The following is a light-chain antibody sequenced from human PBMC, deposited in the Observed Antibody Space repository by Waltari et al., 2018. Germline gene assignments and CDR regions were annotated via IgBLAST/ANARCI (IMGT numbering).Light chain of an antibody. CDR1: QNINSW. CDR2: KAS. CDR3: QHYDHDPS. J-gene: IGKJ4*01. V-gene: IGKV1-5*03. Sequence: DIQMTQSPSTLSASVGDTVTITCRASQNINSWLAWYQQKPGKAPALLIYKASNLQSGVPSRFSGSGAGTEFTLTITRLQPDDVATYFCQHYDHDPSFGGGTKEEI.